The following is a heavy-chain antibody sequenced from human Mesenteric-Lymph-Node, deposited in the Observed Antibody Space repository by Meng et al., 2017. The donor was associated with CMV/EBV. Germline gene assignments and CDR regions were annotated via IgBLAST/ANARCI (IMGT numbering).Heavy chain of an antibody. V-gene: IGHV4-39*01. J-gene: IGHJ4*02. Sequence: SIIGSGYYWGWIRQPPGKGLEWIGSIYYSGSTYYNPSLKSRVTISVDTSKNQFSLKLSSVTAADTAVYYCARHKRSSQTRGGYYFDYWGQGTLVTVSS. CDR3: ARHKRSSQTRGGYYFDY. CDR2: IYYSGST. D-gene: IGHD6-13*01. CDR1: SIIGSGYY.